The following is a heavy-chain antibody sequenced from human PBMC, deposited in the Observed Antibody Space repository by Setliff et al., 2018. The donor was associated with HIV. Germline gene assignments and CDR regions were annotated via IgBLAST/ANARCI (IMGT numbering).Heavy chain of an antibody. D-gene: IGHD3-10*01. CDR2: INPNSDGT. J-gene: IGHJ4*02. CDR3: ASDGPGAAYFDY. Sequence: GASVKVSCKASGYIFTGHYMHWVRQAPGQGLEWMGWINPNSDGTNYAPKFQGRVTMTRDTSITTDYMDLSGLRSDDTAIYYCASDGPGAAYFDYWGQGTLVTVAS. V-gene: IGHV1-2*02. CDR1: GYIFTGHY.